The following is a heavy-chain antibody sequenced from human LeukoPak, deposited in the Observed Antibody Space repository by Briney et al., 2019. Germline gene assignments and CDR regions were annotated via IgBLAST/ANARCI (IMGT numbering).Heavy chain of an antibody. CDR2: IYSSGGGT. D-gene: IGHD4-11*01. CDR1: GFTFSNFA. Sequence: PGGSLRLSCAASGFTFSNFAMSWVRQAPGKGLEWVSIIYSSGGGTYYADSVKGRFTISRDNSKNTQYLQMNSLRADDTAVYYCATSNGYYFAYWGQGTLVTVSS. CDR3: ATSNGYYFAY. J-gene: IGHJ4*02. V-gene: IGHV3-23*01.